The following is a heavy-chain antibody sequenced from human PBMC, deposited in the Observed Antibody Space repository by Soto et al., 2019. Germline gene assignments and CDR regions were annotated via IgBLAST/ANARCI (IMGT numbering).Heavy chain of an antibody. V-gene: IGHV1-8*01. J-gene: IGHJ4*02. CDR1: GYTFTSYD. Sequence: VSCKASGYTFTSYDIYWVRQATGQGLEWMEWMNPNTGNSGYAQKFQGRVTMTSDTSISTAHMELSSLRSEDTAVYYCARRAETNGWNGFGADKYYFDFWGQGTLVTVSS. D-gene: IGHD1-1*01. CDR3: ARRAETNGWNGFGADKYYFDF. CDR2: MNPNTGNS.